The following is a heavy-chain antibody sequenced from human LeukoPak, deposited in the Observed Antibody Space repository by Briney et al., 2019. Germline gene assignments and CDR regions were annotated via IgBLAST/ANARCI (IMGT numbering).Heavy chain of an antibody. CDR2: IWYDGSNK. Sequence: GGSLRLSCAASGFTFSSYGMHWVRQAPGKGLEWVAVIWYDGSNKYYADSVKGRFTISRDNSKNTLYLQMNSLRAEDTAVYYCARARGPYSGGWYWFDPWGQGTLVTVSS. V-gene: IGHV3-33*01. D-gene: IGHD6-19*01. CDR1: GFTFSSYG. J-gene: IGHJ5*02. CDR3: ARARGPYSGGWYWFDP.